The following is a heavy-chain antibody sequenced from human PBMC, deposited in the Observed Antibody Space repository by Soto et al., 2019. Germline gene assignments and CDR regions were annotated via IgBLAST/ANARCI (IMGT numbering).Heavy chain of an antibody. J-gene: IGHJ4*02. D-gene: IGHD5-12*01. CDR3: ARDPPPQRSGYDDY. CDR2: IWYDGSNK. Sequence: PGGSLRLSCAASGFTFSSYGMHRVRQAPGKGLEWVAVIWYDGSNKYYADSVKGRFTISRDNSKNTLYLQMNSLRAEDTAVYYCARDPPPQRSGYDDYWGQGTLVTVPQ. V-gene: IGHV3-33*01. CDR1: GFTFSSYG.